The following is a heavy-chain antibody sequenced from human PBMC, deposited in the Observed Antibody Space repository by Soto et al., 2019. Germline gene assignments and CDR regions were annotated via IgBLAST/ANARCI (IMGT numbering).Heavy chain of an antibody. CDR2: ISGSGGST. J-gene: IGHJ3*02. V-gene: IGHV3-23*01. D-gene: IGHD3-10*01. Sequence: GGSLRLSCAASGFTFSSYAMSWVRQAPGKGLEWVSAISGSGGSTYYADSVKGRFTISRDNSKNTLYLQMNSLRAEDTAVYYCATDYRGDGAFDIWGQGTMVTVSS. CDR3: ATDYRGDGAFDI. CDR1: GFTFSSYA.